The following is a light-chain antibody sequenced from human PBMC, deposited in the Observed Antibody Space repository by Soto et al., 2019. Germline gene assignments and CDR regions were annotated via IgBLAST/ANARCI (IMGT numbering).Light chain of an antibody. V-gene: IGLV2-8*01. CDR3: TAWDDSLNGVL. J-gene: IGLJ2*01. CDR2: EVN. Sequence: QSALTQPPSASGSPGQSVAISCTGTSSDVGGYNYVSWYQQHPGKAPKLMIYEVNKRPSGVPDRFSGSKSGNTAPLTVSGLQAEDEADYYCTAWDDSLNGVLFGGGTKLTVL. CDR1: SSDVGGYNY.